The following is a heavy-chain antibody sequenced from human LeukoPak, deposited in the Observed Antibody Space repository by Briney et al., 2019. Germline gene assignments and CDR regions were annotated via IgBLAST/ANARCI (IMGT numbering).Heavy chain of an antibody. CDR1: GGSISSSIYY. J-gene: IGHJ5*02. CDR2: VFYNGAT. CDR3: ARDQSSGYNWFDP. V-gene: IGHV4-39*07. Sequence: SETLSLTCIVSGGSISSSIYYWAWVRQPPGKGLEWIGTVFYNGATQYSPSLRSRVTISIDTSTNQFSLKVTSVTAADTAVYYCARDQSSGYNWFDPWGQGTLVTVSS. D-gene: IGHD6-19*01.